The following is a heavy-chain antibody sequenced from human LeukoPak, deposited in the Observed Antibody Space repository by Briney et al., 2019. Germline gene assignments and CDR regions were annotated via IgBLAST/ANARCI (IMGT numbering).Heavy chain of an antibody. V-gene: IGHV4-59*08. CDR2: IYDSGST. D-gene: IGHD3-10*01. CDR1: GFSIGSYY. J-gene: IGHJ4*02. CDR3: ATHEFGVYSDY. Sequence: SETLCLTCTVSGFSIGSYYWSWIRQSPGKGLEWIGHIYDSGSTKYNPSLKSRVTISLDTSKNQFSLKLSSVTAADTAVNYCATHEFGVYSDYWGQGILVTVSS.